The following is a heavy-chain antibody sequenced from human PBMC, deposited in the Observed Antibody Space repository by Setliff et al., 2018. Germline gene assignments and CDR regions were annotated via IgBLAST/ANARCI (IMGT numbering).Heavy chain of an antibody. CDR1: GFTFSSYG. Sequence: AGGSLRLSCAASGFTFSSYGMHWVRQAPGKGLEWVAFIRYDGSNKYYADSVKGRFTISRDNSKNTLYLQMNSLRAEDTAVYYCATDITMVRGASNWFDPWGQGTLVTVSS. J-gene: IGHJ5*02. CDR3: ATDITMVRGASNWFDP. CDR2: IRYDGSNK. D-gene: IGHD3-10*01. V-gene: IGHV3-30*02.